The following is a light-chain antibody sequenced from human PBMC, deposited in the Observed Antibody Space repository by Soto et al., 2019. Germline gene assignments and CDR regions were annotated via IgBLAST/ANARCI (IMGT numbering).Light chain of an antibody. CDR1: QSISNF. J-gene: IGKJ1*01. CDR3: QQSYSTSWT. V-gene: IGKV1-39*01. CDR2: AAS. Sequence: IQLTQSPSSLSTSVGDRVTITCRASQSISNFLNWYQHKPGKAPNLVIFAASTLFSGVPSRFRGSGSGTDFTLTITSLQPEDFATYYCQQSYSTSWTFGQGTKVEIK.